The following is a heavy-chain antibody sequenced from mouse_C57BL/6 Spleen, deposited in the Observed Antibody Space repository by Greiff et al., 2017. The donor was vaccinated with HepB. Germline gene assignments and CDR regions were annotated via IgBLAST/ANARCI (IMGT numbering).Heavy chain of an antibody. CDR1: GYTFTSYW. Sequence: QVQLQQPGTELVKPGASVKLSCKASGYTFTSYWMHWVKQRPGQGLEWIGNINPSNGGTNYNEKFKSKATLTVDKSSSTAYMQLSSLTSEDSAVYYCARREERIYSNYWYFDVWGTGTTVTVSS. CDR2: INPSNGGT. V-gene: IGHV1-53*01. J-gene: IGHJ1*03. D-gene: IGHD2-5*01. CDR3: ARREERIYSNYWYFDV.